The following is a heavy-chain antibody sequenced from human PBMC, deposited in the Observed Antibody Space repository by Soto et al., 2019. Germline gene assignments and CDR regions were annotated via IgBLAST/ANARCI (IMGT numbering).Heavy chain of an antibody. Sequence: GGSLRLSSAASGFTFTSYSMNWVLQAPWKGLEWVSSISGSSAYIYYADSVKGRFTISRDNAKNSLYLQMNSLRAEDTAVYYCAGQKDAFHIWGQGTMVTVSS. CDR2: ISGSSAYI. J-gene: IGHJ3*02. V-gene: IGHV3-21*01. CDR3: AGQKDAFHI. CDR1: GFTFTSYS.